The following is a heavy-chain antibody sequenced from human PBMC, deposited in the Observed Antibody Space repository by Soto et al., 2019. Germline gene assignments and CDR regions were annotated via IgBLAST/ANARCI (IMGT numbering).Heavy chain of an antibody. CDR2: IKSKTAGGTT. D-gene: IGHD4-17*01. J-gene: IGHJ4*02. V-gene: IGHV3-15*01. CDR1: EFTFTNAW. CDR3: TSLYYGH. Sequence: PGGSLRLSCAAYEFTFTNAWMSWVRQAPGKGLEWVGRIKSKTAGGTTDYAAPVQGRFTISRDESRNTLYPQMNSLKTEDTAVYYCTSLYYGHWGQGTLVTVSS.